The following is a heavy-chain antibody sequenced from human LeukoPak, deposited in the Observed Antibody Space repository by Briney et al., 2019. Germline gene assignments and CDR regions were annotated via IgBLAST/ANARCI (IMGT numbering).Heavy chain of an antibody. CDR1: GYTFTSYY. V-gene: IGHV1-46*01. J-gene: IGHJ5*02. CDR3: VRDSGGVTIFGVVTPNWFDL. CDR2: INPSGGST. D-gene: IGHD3-3*01. Sequence: ASVKVSCKASGYTFTSYYMHWVRQAPGQGLEWMGIINPSGGSTSYAQKFQGRVTMTRDMSTSTVYMELSSLRSEDTAAYYCVRDSGGVTIFGVVTPNWFDLWGQGTLVTVSS.